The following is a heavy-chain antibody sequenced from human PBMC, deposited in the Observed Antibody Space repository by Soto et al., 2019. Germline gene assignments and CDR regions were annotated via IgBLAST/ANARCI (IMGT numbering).Heavy chain of an antibody. J-gene: IGHJ6*02. Sequence: QVQLQQWGAGLLKPSETLSLTCAVYGGSFSGYYWSWIRQPPGKGLEWIGEINHSGSTNYNPSLKHRVTVSVDTSKSQFFLKLSSVTAADTAVYYCARGRAYDFWSGYYHPSSYGMDFWGQGTTVTVS. V-gene: IGHV4-34*01. CDR3: ARGRAYDFWSGYYHPSSYGMDF. CDR2: INHSGST. CDR1: GGSFSGYY. D-gene: IGHD3-3*01.